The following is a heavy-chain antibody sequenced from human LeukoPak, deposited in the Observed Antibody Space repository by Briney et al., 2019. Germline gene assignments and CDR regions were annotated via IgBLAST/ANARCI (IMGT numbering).Heavy chain of an antibody. CDR1: GVTVSSNY. D-gene: IGHD5-12*01. J-gene: IGHJ4*02. CDR3: TTDKRNGYDWGFDF. CDR2: IKSKIDGGTT. V-gene: IGHV3-15*01. Sequence: GGSLRLSCAASGVTVSSNYMNWVRQSPGKGLEWVGRIKSKIDGGTTEIPAPVKGRFTISRDDSKDTLYLQMKSLKSEDTAVYYCTTDKRNGYDWGFDFWGQGTLVTVSS.